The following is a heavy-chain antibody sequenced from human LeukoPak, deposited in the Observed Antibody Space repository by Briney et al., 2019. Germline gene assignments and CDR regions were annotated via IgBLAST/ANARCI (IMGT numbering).Heavy chain of an antibody. CDR1: GFTFNRYN. Sequence: PGGSLRLSCAASGFTFNRYNMNWVRRAPGKGLEWVSSISTSSSYIYYADSVRGRFTISRDNAKNSLYLQMNSLRAEDTAVYSCARGADGVSSNSRGGFDPWGQGTLVTVSS. CDR2: ISTSSSYI. V-gene: IGHV3-21*01. CDR3: ARGADGVSSNSRGGFDP. D-gene: IGHD2-15*01. J-gene: IGHJ5*02.